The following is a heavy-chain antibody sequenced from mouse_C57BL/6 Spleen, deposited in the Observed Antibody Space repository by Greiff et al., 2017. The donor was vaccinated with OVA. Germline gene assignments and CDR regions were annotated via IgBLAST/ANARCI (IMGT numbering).Heavy chain of an antibody. Sequence: QVQLQQSGAELVRPGASVKLSCKASGYTFTDYYINWVKQRPGQGLEWIARIYPGSGNTYYNEKFKGKATLTAEKSSSTAYMQLSSLTSEDSAVYYCAQSMVKKGGWYFDVWGTGTTVTVSS. CDR2: IYPGSGNT. CDR1: GYTFTDYY. CDR3: AQSMVKKGGWYFDV. J-gene: IGHJ1*03. V-gene: IGHV1-76*01. D-gene: IGHD2-1*01.